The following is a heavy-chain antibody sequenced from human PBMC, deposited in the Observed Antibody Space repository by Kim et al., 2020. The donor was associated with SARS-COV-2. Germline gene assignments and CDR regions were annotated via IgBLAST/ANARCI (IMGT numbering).Heavy chain of an antibody. CDR2: IGTYNGNR. CDR3: ARDLRGIVAVAANGIVFGM. Sequence: ASVKVSCKASGYTFKSHGISWVRQAPGRGLEWMGWIGTYNGNREYADNFQGRLTMTADTATNAAYMELRSLTTDDTAVYYCARDLRGIVAVAANGIVFGM. CDR1: GYTFKSHG. J-gene: IGHJ6*01. D-gene: IGHD2-2*01. V-gene: IGHV1-18*04.